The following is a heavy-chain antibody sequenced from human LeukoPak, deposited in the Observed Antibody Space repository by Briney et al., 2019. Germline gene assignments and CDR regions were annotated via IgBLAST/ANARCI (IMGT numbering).Heavy chain of an antibody. D-gene: IGHD3-22*01. J-gene: IGHJ4*02. Sequence: GGSLRLSCAASGFTFSSYNMNWVRQAPGKGLEWVSSITSSSSYIYYADSVKGRFTISRDNAKNSLYLQMDSLRAEDTAVYYCAKEGVYYYDSSGYPHYFDYWGQGTLVTVSS. V-gene: IGHV3-21*04. CDR3: AKEGVYYYDSSGYPHYFDY. CDR2: ITSSSSYI. CDR1: GFTFSSYN.